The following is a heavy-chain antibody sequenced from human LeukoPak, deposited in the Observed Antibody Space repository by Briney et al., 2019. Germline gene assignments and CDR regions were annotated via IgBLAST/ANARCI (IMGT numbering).Heavy chain of an antibody. CDR2: ISYDGTLQ. CDR1: GFTFSNYG. J-gene: IGHJ4*02. V-gene: IGHV3-30*18. Sequence: GGSLRLSCAASGFTFSNYGMHWVRQAPGKGPEWVAVISYDGTLQFYAGSVKGRFTISRDNSKNTLYLQMNSLRAEDTALYYCAKETIPVGGPNYIDYWGQGILVTVSS. CDR3: AKETIPVGGPNYIDY. D-gene: IGHD6-19*01.